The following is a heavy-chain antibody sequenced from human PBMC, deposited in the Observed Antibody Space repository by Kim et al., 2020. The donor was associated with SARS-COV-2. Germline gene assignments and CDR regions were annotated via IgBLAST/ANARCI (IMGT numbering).Heavy chain of an antibody. D-gene: IGHD6-19*01. V-gene: IGHV5-10-1*01. J-gene: IGHJ4*02. CDR2: IDPSDSYT. CDR3: ARQGGWLDLDY. Sequence: GESLKISCKGSGYTFSSSWITWVRQMPGKGLEWMGRIDPSDSYTNYSPSFQGHVTISADKSITTAYLHWSSLKASDTAIYYCARQGGWLDLDYWGQGTLVTVSS. CDR1: GYTFSSSW.